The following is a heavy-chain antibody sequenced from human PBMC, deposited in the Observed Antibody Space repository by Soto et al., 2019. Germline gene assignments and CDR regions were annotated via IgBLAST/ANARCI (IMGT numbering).Heavy chain of an antibody. V-gene: IGHV5-51*03. Sequence: EVRLVQSGAEVKQPGESLKISCKGSGYSFPKYYIGWVRQMPGKDLEWMAIIYPDDSDTRYSPSFQGQVTISADKSISTAYLQGSSLKASDTAMYYCVRMGFSGDGYFAYYYYGMDVWGQGTTVTVSS. D-gene: IGHD2-21*01. CDR1: GYSFPKYY. CDR3: VRMGFSGDGYFAYYYYGMDV. J-gene: IGHJ6*02. CDR2: IYPDDSDT.